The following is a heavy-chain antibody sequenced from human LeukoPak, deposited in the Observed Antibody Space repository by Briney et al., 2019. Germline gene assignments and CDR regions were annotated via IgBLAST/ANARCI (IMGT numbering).Heavy chain of an antibody. J-gene: IGHJ6*04. V-gene: IGHV4-4*02. CDR3: ARDGYGDYYYYGMDV. Sequence: GTLSLTCAVSGGSISSSNWWSWVRQPPGKGLEWIGEIYHSGSTNYNPSLKSRVTISVDKSKNQFSLKLSSVTAADTAVYYCARDGYGDYYYYGMDVWGKGTTVTVSS. D-gene: IGHD3-10*01. CDR1: GGSISSSNW. CDR2: IYHSGST.